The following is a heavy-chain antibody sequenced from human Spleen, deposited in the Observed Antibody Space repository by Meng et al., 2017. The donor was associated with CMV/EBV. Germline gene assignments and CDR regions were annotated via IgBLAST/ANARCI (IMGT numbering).Heavy chain of an antibody. D-gene: IGHD4-11*01. CDR1: FTNFG. V-gene: IGHV1-18*01. Sequence: FTNFGISWVRQAPGQGLEWMGWISAYSGNTNYAQKVRGRVAMTTDTSTNTVYMELRSLRSDDTAVYYCARGEDSNGSVKYSYYGLDVWGQGTTVTVSS. CDR3: ARGEDSNGSVKYSYYGLDV. CDR2: ISAYSGNT. J-gene: IGHJ6*01.